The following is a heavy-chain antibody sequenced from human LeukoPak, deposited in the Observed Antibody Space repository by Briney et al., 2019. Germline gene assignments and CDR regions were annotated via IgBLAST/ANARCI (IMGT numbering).Heavy chain of an antibody. CDR1: GGSFSGYY. Sequence: SETLSLTCAVYGGSFSGYYWSWIRQPPGKGLEWIGEINHSGSTNYNPSLKSRVTISVDTSKNQFSLKLSSVTAADTAVYCCARDRIAGDLGIDYWGQGTLVTVSS. CDR3: ARDRIAGDLGIDY. V-gene: IGHV4-34*01. CDR2: INHSGST. D-gene: IGHD6-13*01. J-gene: IGHJ4*02.